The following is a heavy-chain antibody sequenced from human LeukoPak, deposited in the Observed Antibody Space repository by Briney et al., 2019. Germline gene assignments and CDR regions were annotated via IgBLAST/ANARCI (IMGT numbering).Heavy chain of an antibody. Sequence: SETLSLTCTVSGGSISSYYWSWIRQPPGKGLEWIGYIYYSGSTNYNPSLKSRVTISVDTSKNQFSLKLSSVTAADTAVYYCASLAKTGTTNWFDPWGQGTLVTVSS. CDR1: GGSISSYY. CDR3: ASLAKTGTTNWFDP. V-gene: IGHV4-59*01. CDR2: IYYSGST. D-gene: IGHD1-1*01. J-gene: IGHJ5*02.